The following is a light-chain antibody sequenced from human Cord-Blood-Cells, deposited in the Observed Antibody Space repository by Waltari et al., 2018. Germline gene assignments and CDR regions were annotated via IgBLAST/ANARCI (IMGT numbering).Light chain of an antibody. Sequence: SPGTLSLSPGERATLSCRASQSVSSSYLAWYQQKPGQAPRLLIYGASSRATGIPDRFSGSGSGTDFTLTISRLEPEDFAVYYCQQYGSSSLTFGGGTKVENK. V-gene: IGKV3-20*01. J-gene: IGKJ4*01. CDR1: QSVSSSY. CDR2: GAS. CDR3: QQYGSSSLT.